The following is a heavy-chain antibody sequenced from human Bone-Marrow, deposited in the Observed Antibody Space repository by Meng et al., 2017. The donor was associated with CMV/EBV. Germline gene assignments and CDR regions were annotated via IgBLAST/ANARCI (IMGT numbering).Heavy chain of an antibody. CDR1: GFTFSSYA. Sequence: GESLKISCAASGFTFSSYAMSWVRQAPGKGLEWVLAISGSGGSTYYADSVKGRFTISRDNAKNTLYLQMHSLRAEDTAVYYCARDPSSTVTNDVWGQGTTVTVSS. D-gene: IGHD4-17*01. J-gene: IGHJ6*02. CDR3: ARDPSSTVTNDV. V-gene: IGHV3-23*01. CDR2: ISGSGGST.